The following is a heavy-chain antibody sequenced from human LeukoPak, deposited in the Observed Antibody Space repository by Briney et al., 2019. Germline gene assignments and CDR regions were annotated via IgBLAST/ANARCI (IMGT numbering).Heavy chain of an antibody. CDR3: AKYPYYYDSSGYYAEYFQH. J-gene: IGHJ1*01. Sequence: GGSLRLSCAASGFTFSSDGMHWVRQAPGKGLEWVAFIRYDGSNKYYADSVKGRLTISRDNSKNTLYLQMNSLRAEDTAVDYCAKYPYYYDSSGYYAEYFQHWGQGTLVTVSS. V-gene: IGHV3-30*02. CDR1: GFTFSSDG. CDR2: IRYDGSNK. D-gene: IGHD3-22*01.